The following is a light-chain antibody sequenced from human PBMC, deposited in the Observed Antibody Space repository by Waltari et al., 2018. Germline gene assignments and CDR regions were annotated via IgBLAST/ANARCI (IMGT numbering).Light chain of an antibody. V-gene: IGKV3-11*01. CDR3: QQRSKSFT. CDR1: QSISSY. Sequence: EIVLKQSPATLSLSPGDRATLSCRASQSISSYLAWYQQKPGQAPRLLIYDASTRATGIPARFSGSGSVTDCTLTISSLEPEDCAIYYCQQRSKSFTFGPGTKVDMK. CDR2: DAS. J-gene: IGKJ3*01.